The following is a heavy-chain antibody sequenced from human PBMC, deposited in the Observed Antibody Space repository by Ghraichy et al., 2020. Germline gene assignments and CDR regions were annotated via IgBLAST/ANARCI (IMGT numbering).Heavy chain of an antibody. V-gene: IGHV3-33*01. J-gene: IGHJ4*02. CDR2: TWHDESNK. Sequence: GGSLRLSCAASGFTFSAYAMHWVRQAPGKGLEWVALTWHDESNKYYAGSVKGRFTISRDNLKNTLYLQMDSLRAEDTAVYYCARDLGYSSGHPFDYWGQGTLVTVSS. CDR3: ARDLGYSSGHPFDY. CDR1: GFTFSAYA. D-gene: IGHD4-11*01.